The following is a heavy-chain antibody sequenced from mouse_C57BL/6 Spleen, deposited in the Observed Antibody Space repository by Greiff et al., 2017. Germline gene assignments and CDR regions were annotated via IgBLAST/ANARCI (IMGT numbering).Heavy chain of an antibody. CDR2: IHPNSGST. J-gene: IGHJ4*01. CDR1: GYTFTSYW. CDR3: ARWSNYDYYAMDY. D-gene: IGHD2-5*01. V-gene: IGHV1-64*01. Sequence: QVQLQQPGAELVKPGASVKLSCKASGYTFTSYWMHWVKQRPGQGLEWIGMIHPNSGSTNYNEKFKSKATLTVDKSSSTAYMQLSSLTSEDSAVYYCARWSNYDYYAMDYWGQGTSVTVSS.